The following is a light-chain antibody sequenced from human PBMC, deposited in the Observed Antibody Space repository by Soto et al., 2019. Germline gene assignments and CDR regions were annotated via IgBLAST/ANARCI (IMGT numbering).Light chain of an antibody. CDR1: QSISSW. CDR2: HAS. J-gene: IGKJ1*01. V-gene: IGKV1-5*01. Sequence: DIQMTQSPSTLSASVGDRVTITCRASQSISSWLAWYQQKPGEAPKLLLYHASTLESGVPSRFRGSGSGTEFTLTVSRLQPEDFGSYYCQQYNNSPWTFGQGTKVEIK. CDR3: QQYNNSPWT.